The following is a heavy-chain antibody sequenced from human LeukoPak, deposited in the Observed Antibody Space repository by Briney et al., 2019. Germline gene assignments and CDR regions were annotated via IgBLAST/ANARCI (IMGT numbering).Heavy chain of an antibody. CDR1: GGSISGWY. Sequence: SETLSPTCTVSGGSISGWYWSWIRQPPGKGLEWIGYIYGSGYTNYNPSLKSRVTMSIDTSRNHFSLKLTSVTAADTATYYCARETSLAGFASGLGFNYWGQGILVTVSS. J-gene: IGHJ4*02. CDR3: ARETSLAGFASGLGFNY. D-gene: IGHD6-19*01. V-gene: IGHV4-59*01. CDR2: IYGSGYT.